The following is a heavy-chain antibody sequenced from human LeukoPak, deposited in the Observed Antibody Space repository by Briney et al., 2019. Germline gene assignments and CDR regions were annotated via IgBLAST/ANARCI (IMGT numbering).Heavy chain of an antibody. V-gene: IGHV4-34*01. Sequence: SETLSLTCAVYGGSFSGYYWSWIRQPPGKGLEWIGEINHSGSTNYNPSLKSRVTISVDTSKNQFFLKLSSVTAADTAVYYCAREHIVVVPAAISIWFDPWGQGTLVTVSS. J-gene: IGHJ5*02. CDR1: GGSFSGYY. CDR2: INHSGST. CDR3: AREHIVVVPAAISIWFDP. D-gene: IGHD2-2*01.